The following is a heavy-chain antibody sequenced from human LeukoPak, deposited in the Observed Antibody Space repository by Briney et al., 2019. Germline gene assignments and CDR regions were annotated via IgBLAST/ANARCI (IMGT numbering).Heavy chain of an antibody. V-gene: IGHV3-15*01. D-gene: IGHD2-15*01. Sequence: GGSLRLSCAASGFTFSNAWMSWVRQAPGKGLEWVGRIKSKTDGGTTDYPAPVKGRFTISRDDSKNTMYLQMNSLKTEDTAVYYCTTTRYCSGGSCYSGAFDIWGQGTMVTVSS. CDR2: IKSKTDGGTT. CDR1: GFTFSNAW. CDR3: TTTRYCSGGSCYSGAFDI. J-gene: IGHJ3*02.